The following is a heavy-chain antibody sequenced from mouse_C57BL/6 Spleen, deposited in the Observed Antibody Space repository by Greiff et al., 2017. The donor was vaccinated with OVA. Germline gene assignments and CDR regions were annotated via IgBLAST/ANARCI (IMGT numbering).Heavy chain of an antibody. CDR2: INPNYGTT. CDR1: GYSFTDYN. D-gene: IGHD1-1*01. J-gene: IGHJ3*01. Sequence: VQLQQSGPELVKPGASVKISCKASGYSFTDYNMNWVKQSNGKSLEWIGVINPNYGTTSYNQKFKGKATLTVDQSSSTAYMQLNSLTSEDSAVYYGARPHYYGSSQAWFAYWGQGTLVTVSA. CDR3: ARPHYYGSSQAWFAY. V-gene: IGHV1-39*01.